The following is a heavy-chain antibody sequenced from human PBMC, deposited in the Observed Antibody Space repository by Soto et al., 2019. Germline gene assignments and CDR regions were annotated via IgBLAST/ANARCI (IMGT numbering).Heavy chain of an antibody. CDR3: TGMSRGWYYYFDC. D-gene: IGHD6-19*01. CDR2: ISGSRGST. V-gene: IGHV3-23*01. Sequence: GWSLRHSCAASGFTVSSYAMSSVPQAPGKGLEGVAAISGSRGSTYYADSVKGRVTISRDNSKNTLYMQMNSQRTEDTAGCHYTGMSRGWYYYFDCWGDGTLVSVSS. CDR1: GFTVSSYA. J-gene: IGHJ4*01.